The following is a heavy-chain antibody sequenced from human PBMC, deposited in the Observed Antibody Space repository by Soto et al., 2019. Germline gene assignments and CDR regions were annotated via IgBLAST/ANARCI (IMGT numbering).Heavy chain of an antibody. D-gene: IGHD6-19*01. J-gene: IGHJ4*02. CDR1: GFGFTDAW. V-gene: IGHV3-15*01. CDR3: TTIKSVAGFGY. CDR2: IRSKTDVGTA. Sequence: EVQLVESRGGSVKPGGSLRLSCAASGFGFTDAWMSWVRQAPGKGLEWVGRIRSKTDVGTADYAAPVKGRFTISRDDSKNTVYLQMNSLKTEDTAVYYCTTIKSVAGFGYWGQGTLVTVSS.